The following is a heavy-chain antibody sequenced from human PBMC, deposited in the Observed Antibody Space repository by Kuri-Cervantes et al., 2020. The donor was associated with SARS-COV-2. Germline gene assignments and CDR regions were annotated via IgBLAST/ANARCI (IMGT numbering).Heavy chain of an antibody. CDR3: ARDGTPKSWGSAFDI. V-gene: IGHV4-39*07. J-gene: IGHJ3*02. D-gene: IGHD7-27*01. CDR1: GGSISSSSYY. CDR2: IYYSGST. Sequence: GSLRLSCTVSGGSISSSSYYRGWIRQPPGKGLEWIGSIYYSGSTYYNPSLKSRVTISVDTSKNQFSLKLSSVTAADTAVYYCARDGTPKSWGSAFDIWGQGTMVTVSS.